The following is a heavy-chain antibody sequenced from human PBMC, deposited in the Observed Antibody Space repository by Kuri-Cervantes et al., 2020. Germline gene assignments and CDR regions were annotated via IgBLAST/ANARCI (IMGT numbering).Heavy chain of an antibody. J-gene: IGHJ3*02. CDR1: GYTFTGYY. V-gene: IGHV1-8*02. CDR3: ARGKDLATFEI. CDR2: MNPNSGNT. Sequence: ASVKVSCKASGYTFTGYYMHWVRQAPGQGLEWMGWMNPNSGNTGYAKKFQGRVTMTRNTSISTAYMELSSLRSEDTAVYYCARGKDLATFEIWGQGTMVTVSS. D-gene: IGHD3-10*01.